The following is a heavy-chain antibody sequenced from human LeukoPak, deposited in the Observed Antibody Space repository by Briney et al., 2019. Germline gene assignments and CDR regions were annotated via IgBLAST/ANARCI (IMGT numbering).Heavy chain of an antibody. D-gene: IGHD3-3*01. CDR2: IYTSGST. CDR3: ARGLLRFLEWSNAQNWYFDL. V-gene: IGHV4-4*07. Sequence: SETLFLTCTVSGGSISSYYWSWIRQPAGKGQEWSGRIYTSGSTNYNPSLKSRVTMSVDTSKNQFSLKLSSVTAADTAVYYCARGLLRFLEWSNAQNWYFDLWGRGTLVTVSS. J-gene: IGHJ2*01. CDR1: GGSISSYY.